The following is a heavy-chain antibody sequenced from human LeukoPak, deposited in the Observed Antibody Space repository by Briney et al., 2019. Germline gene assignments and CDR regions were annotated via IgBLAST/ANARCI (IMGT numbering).Heavy chain of an antibody. CDR2: SIPIFGTA. Sequence: GASVKVSCKASGGTFSCYAISWVRQGPAQGLEWMGVSIPIFGTANYAQKFQGRVTITMDESTSTAYMELSSLRSEDTAVYYCARAGIRDYFDYWGQGTLVTVFS. J-gene: IGHJ4*02. V-gene: IGHV1-69*05. CDR3: ARAGIRDYFDY. CDR1: GGTFSCYA. D-gene: IGHD3-10*01.